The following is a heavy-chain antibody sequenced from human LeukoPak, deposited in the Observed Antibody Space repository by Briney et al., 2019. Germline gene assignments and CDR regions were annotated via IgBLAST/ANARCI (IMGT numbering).Heavy chain of an antibody. Sequence: PGGSLRLSCAASEITFSSYWMHWVRQAPGKGLVWVSLINTDGSSTTYADSVKGRFTVSRDNSKNTLYLQMNSQRAEDTAVYYCAKLANAASDFDYWGQGTLVTVSS. CDR2: INTDGSST. CDR1: EITFSSYW. D-gene: IGHD2-21*01. V-gene: IGHV3-74*01. CDR3: AKLANAASDFDY. J-gene: IGHJ4*02.